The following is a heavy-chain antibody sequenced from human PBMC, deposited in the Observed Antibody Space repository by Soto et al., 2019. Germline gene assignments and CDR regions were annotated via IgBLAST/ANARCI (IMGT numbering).Heavy chain of an antibody. CDR3: ARGYSSPQGFDY. CDR1: GGSISSGGYY. CDR2: IYYSGST. Sequence: PSETLSLTCTVSGGSISSGGYYWSWIRQHPGKGLEWIGYIYYSGSTYYNPSLKSRVTISVDTPKNQFSLKLSSVTAADTAVYYCARGYSSPQGFDYWGQGTLVTVSS. J-gene: IGHJ4*02. V-gene: IGHV4-31*03. D-gene: IGHD6-13*01.